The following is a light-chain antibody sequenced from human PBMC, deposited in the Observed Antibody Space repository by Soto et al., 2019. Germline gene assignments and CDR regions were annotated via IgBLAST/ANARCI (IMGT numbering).Light chain of an antibody. J-gene: IGLJ2*01. Sequence: QSALTQPASVSGSPAQSITISCTGTSSDVGGHNFVSWYQQHPGRAPKLMIYDVRNRPSGVSNRFSGSKSANTASLVISGLQAEDEADYYCSSYSSSDTLVFGGGTKLTVL. V-gene: IGLV2-14*03. CDR3: SSYSSSDTLV. CDR2: DVR. CDR1: SSDVGGHNF.